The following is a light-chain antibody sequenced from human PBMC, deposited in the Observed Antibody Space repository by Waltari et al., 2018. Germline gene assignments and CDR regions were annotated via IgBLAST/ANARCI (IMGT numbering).Light chain of an antibody. CDR2: AAS. J-gene: IGKJ2*01. Sequence: DIQMTQSPSSLSASVGDRVTITCRGSRVIANSLAWYQQEPGKAPKLLIYAASYLESGGPSRFSGSGSGTVYTLTISSLQPEDFATYYCQHYYNVPPYSFGQGTKLEIK. CDR3: QHYYNVPPYS. V-gene: IGKV1-NL1*01. CDR1: RVIANS.